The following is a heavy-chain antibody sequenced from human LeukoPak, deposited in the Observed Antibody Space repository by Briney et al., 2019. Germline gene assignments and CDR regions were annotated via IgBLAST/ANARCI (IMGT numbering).Heavy chain of an antibody. Sequence: SETLSLTCTVSGGSISSYYWSWIQQPPGKGLEWIGYIYYSGSTNYNPSLKSRVTISVDTSKNQFSLKLSSVTAADTAVYYCAGLERASYFDYWGQGTLVTVSS. J-gene: IGHJ4*02. CDR1: GGSISSYY. D-gene: IGHD1-1*01. CDR2: IYYSGST. V-gene: IGHV4-59*01. CDR3: AGLERASYFDY.